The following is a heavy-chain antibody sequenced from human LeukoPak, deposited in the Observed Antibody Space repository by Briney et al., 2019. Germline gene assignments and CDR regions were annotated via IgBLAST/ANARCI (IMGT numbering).Heavy chain of an antibody. D-gene: IGHD5-24*01. CDR2: MYYSGST. J-gene: IGHJ3*02. Sequence: SETLSLTCTVSGGSFSSSSYYWGWIRQPPGKGLEWIGSMYYSGSTYYNASLRSRVTISVDTSKNQFSLKLSSVTAADTAVYYCARTGGMATLYDAFDIWGQGTMVTVSS. CDR3: ARTGGMATLYDAFDI. V-gene: IGHV4-39*01. CDR1: GGSFSSSSYY.